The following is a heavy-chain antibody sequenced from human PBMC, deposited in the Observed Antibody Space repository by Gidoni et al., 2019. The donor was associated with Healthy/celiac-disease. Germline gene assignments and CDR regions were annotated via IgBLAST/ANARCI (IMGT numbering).Heavy chain of an antibody. J-gene: IGHJ3*02. CDR3: ARIGRSYYDFWSGYSEPYAFDI. CDR2: INHSGST. D-gene: IGHD3-3*01. V-gene: IGHV4-34*01. Sequence: QVQLQQWGAGLLKPSETLSITCAVYGGSFSGYYWSWIRQPPGKGLEWIGEINHSGSTNYIPSLKSRVTISVDTSKNQFSLKLSSVTAADTAVYYCARIGRSYYDFWSGYSEPYAFDIWGQGTMVTVSS. CDR1: GGSFSGYY.